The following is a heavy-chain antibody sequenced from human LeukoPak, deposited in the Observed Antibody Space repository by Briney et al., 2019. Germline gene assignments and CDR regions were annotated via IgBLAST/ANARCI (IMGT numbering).Heavy chain of an antibody. CDR3: ASGRWLQLPLV. CDR2: INPSGGST. Sequence: ASVKVSCKASGYTFTSYYVHWVRQAPGQGLEWMGIINPSGGSTSYAQKFQGRVTMTRDTSTSTVYMELSSLRSEDTAVYYCASGRWLQLPLVWGQGTLVTVSS. D-gene: IGHD5-24*01. CDR1: GYTFTSYY. V-gene: IGHV1-46*01. J-gene: IGHJ4*02.